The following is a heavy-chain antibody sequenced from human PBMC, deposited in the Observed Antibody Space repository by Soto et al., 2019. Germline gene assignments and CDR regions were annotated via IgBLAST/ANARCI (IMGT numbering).Heavy chain of an antibody. J-gene: IGHJ6*02. CDR1: GFIFSNAW. Sequence: GGSLRLSCAASGFIFSNAWMNWVRQAPGKGLEWVGRIKSKTDGGTTDYAAPVKGRFTISRDDSKNTLYLQMNSLKIEDTAVYYCSRPPSYVMDVWGQGTTVTVSS. D-gene: IGHD6-6*01. CDR3: SRPPSYVMDV. CDR2: IKSKTDGGTT. V-gene: IGHV3-15*07.